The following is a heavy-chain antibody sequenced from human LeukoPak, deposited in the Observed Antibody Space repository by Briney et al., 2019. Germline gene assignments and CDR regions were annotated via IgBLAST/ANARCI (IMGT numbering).Heavy chain of an antibody. D-gene: IGHD1-26*01. CDR3: ARGSWGGLNI. Sequence: SETLSLTCTVSGDSISSYYWTWIRQPPGKGLEWIGYIYYSASTNYNPSLKSRVTISADTSNNQFSLKLSSVTAAYTAVYYGARGSWGGLNIWGQGTMVTVSS. J-gene: IGHJ3*02. CDR2: IYYSAST. CDR1: GDSISSYY. V-gene: IGHV4-59*12.